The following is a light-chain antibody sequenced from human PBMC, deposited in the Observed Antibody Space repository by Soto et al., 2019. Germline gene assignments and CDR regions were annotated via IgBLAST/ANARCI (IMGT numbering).Light chain of an antibody. CDR3: QQRTNWPLT. J-gene: IGKJ4*01. CDR2: DAP. V-gene: IGKV3-11*01. CDR1: QSVSRY. Sequence: EIVLTQSPATLSLSPGERATLSCRASQSVSRYLAWYQQRPGQAPRLLIYDAPNRATGVPARFSGTGSGTDFTLTISSLEPEDFAVYYCQQRTNWPLTFGGGTKVDIK.